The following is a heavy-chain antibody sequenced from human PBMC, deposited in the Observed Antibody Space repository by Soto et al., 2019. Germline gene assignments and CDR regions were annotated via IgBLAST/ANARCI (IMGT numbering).Heavy chain of an antibody. CDR2: IVVGSGKT. Sequence: GASVKVSCKASGFTFTSSIVQWVRQARGQRLEWIGWIVVGSGKTDYAQKFQERVTITGDMSTSTAYMELSSLRSDDTAVYYCAAPPRNAFGDYVDYWGQGTLVTVSS. V-gene: IGHV1-58*01. J-gene: IGHJ4*02. CDR3: AAPPRNAFGDYVDY. D-gene: IGHD3-10*01. CDR1: GFTFTSSI.